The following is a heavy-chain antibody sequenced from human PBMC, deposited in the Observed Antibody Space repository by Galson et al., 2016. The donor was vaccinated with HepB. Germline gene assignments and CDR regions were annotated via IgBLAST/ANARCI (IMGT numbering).Heavy chain of an antibody. Sequence: SLRLSCAASKFTFSTYTMNWVRQAPGKGLEWVSYISSDSGTIYYADSVKGRFTISRDNAKNSLYLQMNSLRAGDTAVYYCAKGGGGSSSWQKYYYYYYMDVWGKGTTVTVSS. CDR1: KFTFSTYT. CDR2: ISSDSGTI. V-gene: IGHV3-48*01. CDR3: AKGGGGSSSWQKYYYYYYMDV. D-gene: IGHD6-13*01. J-gene: IGHJ6*03.